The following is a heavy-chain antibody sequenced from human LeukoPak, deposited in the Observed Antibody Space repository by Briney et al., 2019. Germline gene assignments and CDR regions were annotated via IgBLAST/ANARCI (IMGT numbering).Heavy chain of an antibody. V-gene: IGHV3-23*01. J-gene: IGHJ3*02. Sequence: GGSLRLACAASGFTFSSYGMSWVRQAPGKGLEWVSAISGSGGSTYYTDSVKGRFTISRDNSKNTQSLQMNSLRAEDTAVYYCARAQYYYDSSGYYWDDAFDIWGQGTMVTVSS. D-gene: IGHD3-22*01. CDR1: GFTFSSYG. CDR2: ISGSGGST. CDR3: ARAQYYYDSSGYYWDDAFDI.